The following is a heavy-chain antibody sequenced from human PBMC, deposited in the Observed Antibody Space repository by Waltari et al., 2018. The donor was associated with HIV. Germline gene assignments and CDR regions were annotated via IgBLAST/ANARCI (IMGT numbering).Heavy chain of an antibody. J-gene: IGHJ4*02. D-gene: IGHD2-2*01. V-gene: IGHV1-18*01. CDR2: ISAYNGNT. Sequence: SGYTFTSYGISWVRQAPGQGLEWMGWISAYNGNTNYAQKLQGRVTMTTDTSTSTAYMELRSLRSDDTAVYYCASTLGYCSSTSCYLDLDYWGQGTLVTVSS. CDR3: ASTLGYCSSTSCYLDLDY. CDR1: GYTFTSYG.